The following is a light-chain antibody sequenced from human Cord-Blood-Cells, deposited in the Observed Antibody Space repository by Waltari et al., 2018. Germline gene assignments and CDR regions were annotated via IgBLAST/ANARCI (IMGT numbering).Light chain of an antibody. CDR3: AAWDDSLNGVV. CDR2: SNN. J-gene: IGLJ2*01. V-gene: IGLV1-44*01. CDR1: LSNIATTP. Sequence: QSLLTHPPSAPGTPAPRVPIPCSATLSNIATTPVTWYQQLPGTAPKLLIYSNNQRPAGVRDRFAGYKSGTSASLAISGLQSEDEADYYCAAWDDSLNGVVFGGGTKLTVL.